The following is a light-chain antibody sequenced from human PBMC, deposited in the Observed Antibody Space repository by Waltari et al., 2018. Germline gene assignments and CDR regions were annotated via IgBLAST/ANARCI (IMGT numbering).Light chain of an antibody. Sequence: EIVLTQSPGTLSLSVGDRATVSCRASESVSRALAWYQQKPGQAPRLLIYGVSTRATGIPDRFSGSGSGTDFSLTISRLEPDDFAVYYCQHYLRLPVTFGQGTTVEI. CDR2: GVS. CDR3: QHYLRLPVT. J-gene: IGKJ1*01. CDR1: ESVSRA. V-gene: IGKV3-20*01.